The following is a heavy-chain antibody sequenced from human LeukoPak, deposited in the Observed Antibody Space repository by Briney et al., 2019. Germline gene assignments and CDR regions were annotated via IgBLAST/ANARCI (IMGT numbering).Heavy chain of an antibody. Sequence: PGGSLRLSCEASGFTFSNYPMSWVRQAPGRGLEWVSVISESGDVTHYADAMKGRFTISRDNAKNTLNLQMNSLRAEDTAVYYCTRDTWLQMWLADQWGQGTLVTVSS. CDR1: GFTFSNYP. CDR2: ISESGDVT. CDR3: TRDTWLQMWLADQ. V-gene: IGHV3-23*01. J-gene: IGHJ4*02. D-gene: IGHD5-24*01.